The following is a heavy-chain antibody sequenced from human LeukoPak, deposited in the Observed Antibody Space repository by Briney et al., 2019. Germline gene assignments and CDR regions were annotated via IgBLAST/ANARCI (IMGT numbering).Heavy chain of an antibody. CDR3: VRDLSPVSDRNVWYDALDI. CDR2: IWDDGSNK. CDR1: GFTFSSYG. Sequence: GVLRPSCAASGFTFSSYGMHWVRQAPGKGLEGVAVIWDDGSNKYYADSVKGRFTISRDNSKNTLYLQMNSLRAEDTAIYYCVRDLSPVSDRNVWYDALDIWGQGTMVTVSS. V-gene: IGHV3-33*01. J-gene: IGHJ3*02. D-gene: IGHD1-1*01.